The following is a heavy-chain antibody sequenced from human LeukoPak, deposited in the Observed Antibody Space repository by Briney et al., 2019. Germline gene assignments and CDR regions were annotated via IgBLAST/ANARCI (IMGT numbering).Heavy chain of an antibody. D-gene: IGHD2-2*01. CDR3: AKVNYQQPYL. V-gene: IGHV3-23*01. J-gene: IGHJ5*02. CDR2: IDTTTGGS. Sequence: GGSLRLSCAASGFTFSSYSMSWVRQAPGKGLEWVSTIDTTTGGSYYADSVKGRFIISRDNSQNTLYLQVNSLRADDTAVYYCAKVNYQQPYLWGQGTLVTVSS. CDR1: GFTFSSYS.